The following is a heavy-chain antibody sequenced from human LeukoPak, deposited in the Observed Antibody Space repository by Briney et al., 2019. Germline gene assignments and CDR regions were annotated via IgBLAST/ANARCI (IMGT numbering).Heavy chain of an antibody. CDR2: IRNDGNKK. CDR1: GFTFSTSG. V-gene: IGHV3-30*02. J-gene: IGHJ4*02. D-gene: IGHD2-2*01. CDR3: AHGSMYQLDY. Sequence: GGSLRLSCVASGFTFSTSGIHWVRQSPGKGLDWVAFIRNDGNKKNYAESVKGRFTISRDNSKNTLYLQMNSLRAEDTAVYYCAHGSMYQLDYWGQGTLVTVSS.